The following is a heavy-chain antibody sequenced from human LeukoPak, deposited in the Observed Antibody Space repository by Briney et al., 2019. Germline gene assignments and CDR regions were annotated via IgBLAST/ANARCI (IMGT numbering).Heavy chain of an antibody. J-gene: IGHJ4*02. V-gene: IGHV3-23*01. CDR2: MSGSAGST. Sequence: GGSLRLSCAVSGFTISSYAMSWVRQAPGKGLEWVSAMSGSAGSTYYADSVRGRIAISRDNSKNMLYLEMNSLRAEDTAVYYCAKDGERSLEWSPPLGYWGQGTLVTVSS. CDR1: GFTISSYA. CDR3: AKDGERSLEWSPPLGY. D-gene: IGHD3-3*01.